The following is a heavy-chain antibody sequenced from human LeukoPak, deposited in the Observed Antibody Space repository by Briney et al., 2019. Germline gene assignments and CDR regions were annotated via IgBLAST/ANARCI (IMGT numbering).Heavy chain of an antibody. Sequence: GGSLRLSCAASGFTFSSYAVNWVRQAPGKGLEWVSAISGSSGSTYYADSVKGRFTISRDNSKNTLYLQMNSLRAEDAAVYFCAKAPVTSCRGAYCYPFDSWGQGTLVTVSS. V-gene: IGHV3-23*01. CDR1: GFTFSSYA. D-gene: IGHD2-21*01. CDR3: AKAPVTSCRGAYCYPFDS. J-gene: IGHJ4*02. CDR2: ISGSSGST.